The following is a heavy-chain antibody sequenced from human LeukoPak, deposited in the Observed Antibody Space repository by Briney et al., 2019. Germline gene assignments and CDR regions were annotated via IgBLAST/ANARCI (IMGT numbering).Heavy chain of an antibody. CDR1: GGSISSYY. D-gene: IGHD6-13*01. CDR3: ARGIDSSSWYLLDY. V-gene: IGHV4-59*08. CDR2: IYYSGST. Sequence: PSETLSLTCTVSGGSISSYYWSWIRQPPGKGLEWIGYIYYSGSTNYNPSLKSRVTISVDTSKNQFSLKLSSVTAADTAVYYCARGIDSSSWYLLDYWGQEPLVPVSS. J-gene: IGHJ4*02.